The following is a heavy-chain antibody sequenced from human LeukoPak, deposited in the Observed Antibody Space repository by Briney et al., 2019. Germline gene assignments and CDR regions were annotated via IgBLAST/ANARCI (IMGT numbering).Heavy chain of an antibody. J-gene: IGHJ4*02. CDR1: GFTFSSYG. CDR2: ISSSGSYI. Sequence: GGSLRLSCAASGFTFSSYGMHWVRQAPGKGLEWVSSISSSGSYIFYADSVKGRFTISRDDAKNSLYLQMNNLRAEDTAVYYCARDISGSLEFDYWGQGTLVTVSS. V-gene: IGHV3-21*01. D-gene: IGHD1-26*01. CDR3: ARDISGSLEFDY.